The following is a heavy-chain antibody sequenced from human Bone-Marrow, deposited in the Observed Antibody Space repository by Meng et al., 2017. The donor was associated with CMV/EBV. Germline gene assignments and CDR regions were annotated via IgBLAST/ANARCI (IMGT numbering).Heavy chain of an antibody. CDR2: IYRGGSST. Sequence: GGSLRLSCAASGFTFSSYAMSWVRQAPGKGLEWVSVIYRGGSSTYYADSVKGRFTISRDNSKNTLYLQMNSLSAEDTAVYYCAKVASTRFDPWGQGTLVTFSS. J-gene: IGHJ5*02. CDR1: GFTFSSYA. V-gene: IGHV3-23*03. D-gene: IGHD6-19*01. CDR3: AKVASTRFDP.